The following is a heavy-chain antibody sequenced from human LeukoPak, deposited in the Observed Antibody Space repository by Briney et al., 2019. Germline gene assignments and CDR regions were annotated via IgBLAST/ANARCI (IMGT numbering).Heavy chain of an antibody. CDR3: ARGSITKIVVSRDEFDY. D-gene: IGHD3-22*01. J-gene: IGHJ4*02. CDR1: GYTFTSYA. CDR2: INAGNGNT. Sequence: ASVKVSCKASGYTFTSYAMHWVRQAPGQRLEWMGWINAGNGNTKYSQKFQGRVTITRDTSASTAYMELSSLRSEDTAVYYCARGSITKIVVSRDEFDYWGQGTLVTVSS. V-gene: IGHV1-3*01.